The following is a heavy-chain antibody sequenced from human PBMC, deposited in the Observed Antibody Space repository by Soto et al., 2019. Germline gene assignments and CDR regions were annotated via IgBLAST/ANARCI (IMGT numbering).Heavy chain of an antibody. J-gene: IGHJ4*02. D-gene: IGHD2-15*01. CDR3: TRETFGGRDY. Sequence: EVQLVESGGGLVQPGGSLRLSCRDSGFTFSGDWMHWVRQAPGKGLDWVSRIDPYDTGISYADSVKGRFTIFRDNAKSTLYLQMNSLRPEDTAVYYCTRETFGGRDYWGQGTLVTVSS. CDR1: GFTFSGDW. CDR2: IDPYDTGI. V-gene: IGHV3-74*01.